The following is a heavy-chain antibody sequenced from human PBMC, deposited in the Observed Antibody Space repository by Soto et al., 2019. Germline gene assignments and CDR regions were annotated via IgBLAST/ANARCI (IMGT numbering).Heavy chain of an antibody. CDR2: IKSDGSTT. CDR3: ARSDGYNRDDAFDI. J-gene: IGHJ3*02. CDR1: GFTFSSYW. D-gene: IGHD5-12*01. Sequence: GGSLRLSCAASGFTFSSYWMHWVRQAPGKGLVWVSGIKSDGSTTTYANSVKGRFTISRDSAKNTLFLQMNSLRAEDTAVYYCARSDGYNRDDAFDIWGQGTMVTVSS. V-gene: IGHV3-74*01.